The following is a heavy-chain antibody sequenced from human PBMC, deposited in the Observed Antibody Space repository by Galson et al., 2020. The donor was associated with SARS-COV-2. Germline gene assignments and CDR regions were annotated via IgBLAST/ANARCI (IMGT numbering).Heavy chain of an antibody. V-gene: IGHV4-39*01. Sequence: SETLSLTCTVSGGSISTTSYFWGWIRQPPGTGLEWMGTIYYSGTIYYNPSLRSRVTISVDTSRNQFSLKLNSVTAADTAVYYCARRGGTVTTQYFDLWGRGTLVTVSS. D-gene: IGHD4-17*01. J-gene: IGHJ2*01. CDR3: ARRGGTVTTQYFDL. CDR1: GGSISTTSYF. CDR2: IYYSGTI.